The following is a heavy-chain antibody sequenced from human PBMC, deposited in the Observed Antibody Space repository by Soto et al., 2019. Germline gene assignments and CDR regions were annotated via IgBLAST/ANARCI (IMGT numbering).Heavy chain of an antibody. J-gene: IGHJ4*02. CDR3: ARLDCIQLWECYFDY. CDR1: GFTFSSYA. V-gene: IGHV3-64*01. Sequence: EVQLVESGGGLVQPGGSLRLSCAASGFTFSSYAMHWVRQAPGKGLEYVSAISSNGGSTYYANSVKGRFTISRDNSKNTLYLQMGSLRAEDMAVYYCARLDCIQLWECYFDYWGQGTLGTVSS. CDR2: ISSNGGST. D-gene: IGHD5-18*01.